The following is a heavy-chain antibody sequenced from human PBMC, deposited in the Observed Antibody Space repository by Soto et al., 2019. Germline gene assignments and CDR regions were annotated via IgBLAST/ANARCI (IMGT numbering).Heavy chain of an antibody. CDR1: GGSFSGYS. J-gene: IGHJ5*02. Sequence: NPAEPLPPGCAVYGGSFSGYSWNWIRQPPGKGLEWIGEINHTGGTHYNPSLKSRVTMSVDTSKNQFSLRLSSVTAADTAIYYCATRITVFGLLIPPFDPWGQGTQVTVSS. CDR3: ATRITVFGLLIPPFDP. CDR2: INHTGGT. D-gene: IGHD3-3*01. V-gene: IGHV4-34*01.